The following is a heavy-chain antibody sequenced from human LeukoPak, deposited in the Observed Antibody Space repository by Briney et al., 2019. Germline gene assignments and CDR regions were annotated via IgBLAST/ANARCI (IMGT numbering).Heavy chain of an antibody. CDR2: INHSGST. V-gene: IGHV4-34*01. Sequence: PSETLSLTCAVYGGSFSGYYWSWIRQPPGKGLEWIGEINHSGSTNYNPSLKSRVTISVDTSKNQFSLKLSSVTAADTAVYYCARGLVWPFDYWGQGTLVTVSS. CDR3: ARGLVWPFDY. D-gene: IGHD5/OR15-5a*01. J-gene: IGHJ4*02. CDR1: GGSFSGYY.